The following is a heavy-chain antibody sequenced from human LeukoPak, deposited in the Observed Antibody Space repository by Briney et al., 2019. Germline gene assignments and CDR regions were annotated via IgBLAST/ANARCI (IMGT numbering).Heavy chain of an antibody. J-gene: IGHJ4*02. D-gene: IGHD3-3*01. Sequence: GGSLRLSCAASGFTFDDYAMHWVRQAPGKGLEWVSGISWNSGSIGYADSVKGRFTISRDNAKNSLYLQMNSLRAEDTAVYYCAKSQYDFWSGYLYYWGQGTLVTVSS. CDR2: ISWNSGSI. V-gene: IGHV3-9*01. CDR3: AKSQYDFWSGYLYY. CDR1: GFTFDDYA.